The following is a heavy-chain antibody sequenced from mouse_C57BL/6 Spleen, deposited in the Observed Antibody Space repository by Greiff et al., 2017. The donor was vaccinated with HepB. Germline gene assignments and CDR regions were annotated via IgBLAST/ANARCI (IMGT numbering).Heavy chain of an antibody. J-gene: IGHJ4*01. D-gene: IGHD2-4*01. Sequence: VQLQQPGAELVMPGASVKLSCKASGYTFTSYWMHWVKQRPGQGLEWIGEIDPSDSYTNYNQKFKGKSTLTVDKSSSTAYMQLSSLTSEDSAVYYCARYRYYDYDPSYYYAMDYWGQGTSVTVSS. CDR3: ARYRYYDYDPSYYYAMDY. CDR2: IDPSDSYT. V-gene: IGHV1-69*01. CDR1: GYTFTSYW.